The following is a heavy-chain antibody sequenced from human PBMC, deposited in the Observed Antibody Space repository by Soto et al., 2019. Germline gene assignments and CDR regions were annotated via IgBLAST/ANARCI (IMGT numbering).Heavy chain of an antibody. CDR2: IISLLDTT. D-gene: IGHD3-16*01. CDR3: ARVHWVMREMWFDP. Sequence: SVKVSFKTSGGTFRNDIITWVRQAPGQGLEWMGRIISLLDTTTYAHKFQGRLTITADKSTGTAYMELNSLRSEDTAVYYCARVHWVMREMWFDPWGQGTLVTVSS. V-gene: IGHV1-69*08. CDR1: GGTFRNDI. J-gene: IGHJ5*02.